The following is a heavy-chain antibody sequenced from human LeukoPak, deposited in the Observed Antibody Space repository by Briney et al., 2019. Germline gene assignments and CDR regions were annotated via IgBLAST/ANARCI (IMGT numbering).Heavy chain of an antibody. Sequence: PSETLSLTCTVSGYSISSGYYWGWIRQPPGKGLEWIGSIYHSGSTYYNPSLKSRVTISVDTSKNQFSLKLSSVTAADTAVYYCAREALVAKPFDPWGQGTLVTVSS. J-gene: IGHJ5*02. CDR2: IYHSGST. CDR1: GYSISSGYY. CDR3: AREALVAKPFDP. D-gene: IGHD5-12*01. V-gene: IGHV4-38-2*02.